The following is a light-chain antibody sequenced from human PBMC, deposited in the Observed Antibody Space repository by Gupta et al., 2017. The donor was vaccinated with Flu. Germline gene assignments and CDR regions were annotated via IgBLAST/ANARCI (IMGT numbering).Light chain of an antibody. Sequence: DVQMTQSPSTLSASVGDRVTMTCRASQSISTWLAWYQQKPGKAPRLLIYKASTLERGVPSRFRGSGSGTEFTLTISGLQPDDFATYYCQQYNGHSRAFGQGTKLEI. CDR1: QSISTW. V-gene: IGKV1-5*03. CDR3: QQYNGHSRA. CDR2: KAS. J-gene: IGKJ1*01.